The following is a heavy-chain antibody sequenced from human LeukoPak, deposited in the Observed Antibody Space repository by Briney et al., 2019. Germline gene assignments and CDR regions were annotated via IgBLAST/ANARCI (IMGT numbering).Heavy chain of an antibody. Sequence: GASVTVSCKASGGTFSSYAISWVRQAPGEGLEWMGGIIPIFGKANYAQKFQGRVTITADESTSTAYMELSSLRSEDTAVYYCARSSFAVAGPFDYWGQGTLVTVSS. D-gene: IGHD6-19*01. CDR3: ARSSFAVAGPFDY. J-gene: IGHJ4*02. V-gene: IGHV1-69*13. CDR2: IIPIFGKA. CDR1: GGTFSSYA.